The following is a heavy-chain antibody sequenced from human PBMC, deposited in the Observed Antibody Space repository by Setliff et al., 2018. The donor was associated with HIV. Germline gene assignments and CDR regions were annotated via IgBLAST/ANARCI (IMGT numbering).Heavy chain of an antibody. CDR3: ASRIYYYDESRVLREEGFVP. V-gene: IGHV4-34*01. CDR2: IHHTGYI. Sequence: PSETLSLTCAVYGGSSNDYYWNWIRQPPGKGLEWIGEIHHTGYINYHPSFKSRVTISLDTSRNQFSLKLTSVTAADTAMYYCASRIYYYDESRVLREEGFVPWGQGTLVTVSS. D-gene: IGHD3-22*01. CDR1: GGSSNDYY. J-gene: IGHJ5*02.